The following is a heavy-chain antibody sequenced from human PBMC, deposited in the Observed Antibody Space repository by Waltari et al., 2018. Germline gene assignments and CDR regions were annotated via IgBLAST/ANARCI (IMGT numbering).Heavy chain of an antibody. D-gene: IGHD4-17*01. V-gene: IGHV1-69*08. J-gene: IGHJ6*02. Sequence: QVQLVQSGAEVKKPGSSVKVSCKASGGTFSSYTISWVRQAPGQGLEWMGRSIPILGIANYAQKFQGRVTITADKSTSTAYMELSSLRSEDTAVYYCARDQMTTVTHYYYYYGMDVWGQGTTVTVSS. CDR1: GGTFSSYT. CDR2: SIPILGIA. CDR3: ARDQMTTVTHYYYYYGMDV.